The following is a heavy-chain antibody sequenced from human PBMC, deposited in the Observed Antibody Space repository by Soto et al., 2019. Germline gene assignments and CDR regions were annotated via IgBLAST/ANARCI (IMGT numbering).Heavy chain of an antibody. CDR1: GFTFGDYA. CDR2: IRSKAYGGTT. J-gene: IGHJ6*02. D-gene: IGHD5-12*01. V-gene: IGHV3-49*03. CDR3: TREWSGYDDDYYYGMDV. Sequence: PGGSLRLSCTASGFTFGDYAMSWFRQAPGKGLEWVGFIRSKAYGGTTEYAASVKGRFTISRDDSKSIAYLQMNSLKTEDTAVYYCTREWSGYDDDYYYGMDVWGQGTTVTVSS.